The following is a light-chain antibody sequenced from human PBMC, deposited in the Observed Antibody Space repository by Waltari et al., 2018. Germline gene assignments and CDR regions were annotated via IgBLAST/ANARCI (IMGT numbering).Light chain of an antibody. CDR1: QTVSSSY. CDR2: GAS. J-gene: IGKJ1*01. V-gene: IGKV3-20*01. CDR3: QQYGSSPPRT. Sequence: EIVLTQSPGTLSLSPGERATLPCRASQTVSSSYLAWYQQKPGQAPRLLIYGASSTATGIPDRFSGSGSGTDFTLTISRLEPEDFAVYYCQQYGSSPPRTFGQGTKVEIK.